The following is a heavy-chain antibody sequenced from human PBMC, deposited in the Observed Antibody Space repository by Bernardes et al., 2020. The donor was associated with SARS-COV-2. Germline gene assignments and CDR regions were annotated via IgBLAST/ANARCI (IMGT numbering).Heavy chain of an antibody. Sequence: TLSLTCTVSGGSISSYYWSCIRQPPGKGLEWIGYIYYSGSTNYNPSLKSRVTISVDTSKNQFSLKLSSVTAADTAVYYCARQDIGAIFGVVITPAGMDVWGQGTTVTVSS. V-gene: IGHV4-59*08. CDR2: IYYSGST. J-gene: IGHJ6*02. CDR1: GGSISSYY. CDR3: ARQDIGAIFGVVITPAGMDV. D-gene: IGHD3-3*01.